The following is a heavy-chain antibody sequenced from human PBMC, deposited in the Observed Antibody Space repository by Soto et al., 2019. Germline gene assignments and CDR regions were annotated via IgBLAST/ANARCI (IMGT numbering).Heavy chain of an antibody. V-gene: IGHV4-30-2*04. CDR2: IYHSGST. CDR3: AIVWRSFHY. CDR1: SGGDC. J-gene: IGHJ4*01. Sequence: SGGDCRSRKKKTPGKGLEWIGYIYHSGSTYYTPSLKSRVTISVDTSKNQFSLKLSSVTASDTAVYYCAIVWRSFHYWCHALLVSV. D-gene: IGHD1-1*01.